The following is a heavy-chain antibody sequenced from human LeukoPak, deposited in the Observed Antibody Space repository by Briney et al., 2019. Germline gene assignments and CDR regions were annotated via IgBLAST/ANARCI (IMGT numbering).Heavy chain of an antibody. CDR1: GFTFGMYA. Sequence: GGSLRLSCAASGFTFGMYAMSWVRQAPGKGLEWVSTLSGSGGSTYYADSVKGRFTISGDESKNTLSLQMNSLRPEDTAVYYCAKNAAGIVLMIYAPLDSWGQGTLVTVSS. J-gene: IGHJ4*02. CDR2: LSGSGGST. D-gene: IGHD2-8*01. CDR3: AKNAAGIVLMIYAPLDS. V-gene: IGHV3-23*01.